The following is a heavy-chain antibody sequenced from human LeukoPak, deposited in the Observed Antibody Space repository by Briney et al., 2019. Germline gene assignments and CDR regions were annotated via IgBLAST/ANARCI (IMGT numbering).Heavy chain of an antibody. Sequence: GGSLRLSCAASGFTFSSYAMSWVRQAPGKGLEWVSAISGSGGSTYYADSVKGRFTVSRDNSKNTLYLQINSLRDEDTAVYYCAKDDAWLQYNDWGQGTLVTVSS. V-gene: IGHV3-23*01. CDR1: GFTFSSYA. J-gene: IGHJ4*02. D-gene: IGHD5-24*01. CDR3: AKDDAWLQYND. CDR2: ISGSGGST.